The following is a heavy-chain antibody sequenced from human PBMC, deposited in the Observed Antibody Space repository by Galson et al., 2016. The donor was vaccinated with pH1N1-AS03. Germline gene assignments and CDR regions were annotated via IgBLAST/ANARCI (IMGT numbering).Heavy chain of an antibody. V-gene: IGHV3-9*01. Sequence: SLRLSCAASGFTFDDYAMHWVRQTPEKGLEWVSRISWNSAAIGYADSVQGRFTISRDNAKNSLYLQMDGLTADDTALYYCVKERGTVITSNTFDIWGQGTMVTVSS. CDR2: ISWNSAAI. J-gene: IGHJ3*02. D-gene: IGHD4-17*01. CDR1: GFTFDDYA. CDR3: VKERGTVITSNTFDI.